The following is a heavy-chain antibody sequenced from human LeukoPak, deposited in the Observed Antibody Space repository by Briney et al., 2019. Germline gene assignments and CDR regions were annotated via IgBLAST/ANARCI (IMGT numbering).Heavy chain of an antibody. Sequence: PGRSLRLSCAASGFTFSSYGMHWVRQAPGKGLEWVSGISWNSGSIGYADSVKGRFTISRDNAKNSLYLQMNSLRAEDTALYYCAKGGYYDSSGLIDYWGQGTLVTVSS. J-gene: IGHJ4*02. CDR1: GFTFSSYG. D-gene: IGHD3-22*01. CDR3: AKGGYYDSSGLIDY. CDR2: ISWNSGSI. V-gene: IGHV3-9*01.